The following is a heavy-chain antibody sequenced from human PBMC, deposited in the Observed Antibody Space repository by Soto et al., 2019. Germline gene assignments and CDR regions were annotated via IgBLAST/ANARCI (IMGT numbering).Heavy chain of an antibody. Sequence: XGSLRLSCTASGFTFSSYAMHWVRQAPGKGLEWVAVISYDGSNKYYADSVKGRFTISRDNSKNTLYLQMNSLRAEDTAVYYCASLVSMVRGVPISPIDYWGQGNLVTVSS. CDR1: GFTFSSYA. CDR3: ASLVSMVRGVPISPIDY. CDR2: ISYDGSNK. D-gene: IGHD3-10*01. V-gene: IGHV3-30-3*01. J-gene: IGHJ4*02.